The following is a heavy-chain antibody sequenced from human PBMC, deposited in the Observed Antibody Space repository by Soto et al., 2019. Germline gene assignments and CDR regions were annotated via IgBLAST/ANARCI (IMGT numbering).Heavy chain of an antibody. CDR2: ISGSGGST. CDR1: GFTFSSYA. Sequence: EVQLLESGGGLVQPGGSLRLSCAASGFTFSSYAMSWVRQAPGKGLEWVSAISGSGGSTYYADSVKGRFTISRDNSKNTLYLQMNSLRAEDTAVYYCANSGDDYSLHSLTLPHYWGQGTLVTVSS. D-gene: IGHD4-4*01. J-gene: IGHJ4*02. V-gene: IGHV3-23*01. CDR3: ANSGDDYSLHSLTLPHY.